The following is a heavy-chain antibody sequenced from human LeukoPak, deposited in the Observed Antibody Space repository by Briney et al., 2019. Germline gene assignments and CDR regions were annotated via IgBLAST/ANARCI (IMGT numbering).Heavy chain of an antibody. CDR1: GFTFSDYS. J-gene: IGHJ4*02. V-gene: IGHV3-21*01. D-gene: IGHD2-2*01. CDR2: ITSTGTYM. Sequence: GGSLRLSCEVSGFTFSDYSLNWVRQALGKGLEWVSSITSTGTYMYYADSVKGRFTISRDNAKNSLFLQMSSLRAEDTAVYYCARLPAYCSSTSCYYDYWGQGTLVTVSS. CDR3: ARLPAYCSSTSCYYDY.